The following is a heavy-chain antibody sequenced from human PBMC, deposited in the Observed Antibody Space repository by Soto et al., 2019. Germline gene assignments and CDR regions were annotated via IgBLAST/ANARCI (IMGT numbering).Heavy chain of an antibody. CDR3: ARQVPAAIRLGWFDP. D-gene: IGHD2-2*02. CDR2: IYYSGST. V-gene: IGHV4-39*01. J-gene: IGHJ5*02. Sequence: SETLSLTCTVSGGSISRSTYYWGWIRQPPGKGLEWIGSIYYSGSTYYRPTLKSRVTISVDTSKNQFSLKLSSVTAADTAVYYCARQVPAAIRLGWFDPWGQGTLVTVSS. CDR1: GGSISRSTYY.